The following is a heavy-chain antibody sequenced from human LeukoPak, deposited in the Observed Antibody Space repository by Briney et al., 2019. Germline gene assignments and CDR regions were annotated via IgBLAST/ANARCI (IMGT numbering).Heavy chain of an antibody. J-gene: IGHJ4*02. CDR1: GGSISSYH. CDR2: IYYSGST. CDR3: ARHPGKSYYDY. D-gene: IGHD3-10*01. V-gene: IGHV4-59*08. Sequence: SETLSLTCTVSGGSISSYHWSWIRQPPGKGLEWIGYIYYSGSTNYNPSLKSRVTISVDTSKNQFSLKLSSVTAADTAVYYCARHPGKSYYDYWGQGTLVTVSS.